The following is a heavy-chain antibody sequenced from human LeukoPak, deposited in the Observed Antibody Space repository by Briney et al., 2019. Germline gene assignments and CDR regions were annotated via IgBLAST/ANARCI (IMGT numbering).Heavy chain of an antibody. Sequence: TSETLSLTCTVSGGSITSYWWSWIRQPPGKGLEWIGYIYYTGSTTYNPSLKSRVTISVDTSKNHFSLKLISVTAADTAVYFCARREDFWYFDLWGRGTLVTVSS. CDR2: IYYTGST. J-gene: IGHJ2*01. CDR1: GGSITSYW. V-gene: IGHV4-59*08. CDR3: ARREDFWYFDL.